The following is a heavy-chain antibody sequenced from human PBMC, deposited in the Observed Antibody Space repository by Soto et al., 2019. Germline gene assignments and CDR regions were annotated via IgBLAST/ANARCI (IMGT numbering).Heavy chain of an antibody. CDR3: AKATATGGGAFEI. CDR2: ILVDGRT. Sequence: GGSLRLSCAASGFICSSYDMSWVRQAPGKGLEWVSTILVDGRTFYVDSVKGRFTISRDSSQNTVYLQMNSLTAGDTALYYCAKATATGGGAFEICGQGTMVTVSS. J-gene: IGHJ3*02. CDR1: GFICSSYD. V-gene: IGHV3-23*01. D-gene: IGHD2-8*02.